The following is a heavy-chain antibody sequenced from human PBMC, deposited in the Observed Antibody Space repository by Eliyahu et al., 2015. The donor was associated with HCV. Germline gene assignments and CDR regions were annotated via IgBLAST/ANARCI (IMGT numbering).Heavy chain of an antibody. CDR2: ISGSGGST. D-gene: IGHD1-14*01. CDR1: GFXFSSYA. J-gene: IGHJ4*02. Sequence: EVQLLESGGGLVQPGGSLRLSCAASGFXFSSYAMSWVRQAPGKGLGWVSAISGSGGSTYYADSVKGRFTISRDNSKNTLYLQMNSLRAEDTAVYYCAKTPPITDYIRDYWGQGTLVTVSS. V-gene: IGHV3-23*01. CDR3: AKTPPITDYIRDY.